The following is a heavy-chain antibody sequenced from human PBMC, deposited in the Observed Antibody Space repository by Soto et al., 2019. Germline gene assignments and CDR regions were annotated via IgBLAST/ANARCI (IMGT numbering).Heavy chain of an antibody. CDR2: ISTYTGNT. D-gene: IGHD3-10*01. CDR1: GYTFTNYD. J-gene: IGHJ6*02. Sequence: QVHLVQSGAEVKKPGASVKVSCKASGYTFTNYDINWVRQAPGQGLEWMGWISTYTGNTNYAQKLQGRVTMTTDTSTSTAYMGLRRLRSDDTAVYYCAGGYYYGSGRPTPGGMDVWGQGTTVTVSS. V-gene: IGHV1-18*01. CDR3: AGGYYYGSGRPTPGGMDV.